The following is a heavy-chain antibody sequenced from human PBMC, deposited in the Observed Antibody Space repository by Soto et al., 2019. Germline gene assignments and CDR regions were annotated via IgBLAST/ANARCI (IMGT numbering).Heavy chain of an antibody. J-gene: IGHJ2*01. V-gene: IGHV4-39*01. CDR2: ISYSGNT. CDR1: GGSISSSSHY. CDR3: ARHVAVTGTNWYFDL. D-gene: IGHD6-19*01. Sequence: QLQLQESGPGLVKPSETLSLTCAVSGGSISSSSHYWGWIRQPPGKGLEWIGSISYSGNTYYIPSLKSRVTISVDTSRNQFSLKLTSVTAADTAVYYCARHVAVTGTNWYFDLWGRGTLVTVSP.